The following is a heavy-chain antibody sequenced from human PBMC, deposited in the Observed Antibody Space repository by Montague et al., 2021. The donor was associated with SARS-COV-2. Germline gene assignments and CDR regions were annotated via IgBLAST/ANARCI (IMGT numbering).Heavy chain of an antibody. D-gene: IGHD2-15*01. CDR1: GGSIGTSSYY. V-gene: IGHV4-39*01. Sequence: SETLSLTCTVSGGSIGTSSYYWGWPRQPPGQGPEWIGCIYYSGNTYYNPSLQSRVSISGDTSKNQFSLKLSSVTAADTAVYYCVRQGFSGAALYYFDNWGQGTLVTVSS. J-gene: IGHJ4*02. CDR3: VRQGFSGAALYYFDN. CDR2: IYYSGNT.